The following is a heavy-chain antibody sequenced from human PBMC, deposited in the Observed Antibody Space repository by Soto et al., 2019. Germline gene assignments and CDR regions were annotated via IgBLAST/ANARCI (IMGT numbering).Heavy chain of an antibody. Sequence: GASVKVSCKASGYTFLKYGINWVRQAPGQGLEWMGGIQTDNDHASFAQKFEGRVTMTTDTSTRTVYMELRDLSSDDTAVYYCAKDLGSGYRFDYWGQGTPVTVS. V-gene: IGHV1-18*01. CDR3: AKDLGSGYRFDY. CDR1: GYTFLKYG. CDR2: IQTDNDHA. D-gene: IGHD3-9*01. J-gene: IGHJ4*02.